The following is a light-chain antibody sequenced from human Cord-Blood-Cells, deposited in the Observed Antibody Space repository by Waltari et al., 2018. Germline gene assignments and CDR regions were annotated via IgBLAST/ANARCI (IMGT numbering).Light chain of an antibody. J-gene: IGLJ2*01. V-gene: IGLV2-14*01. Sequence: QSALTQPASVSGSPGQSITISWTGTSSDVGGYNYVPWYQQHPGKAPKLMIYEVSNRPSGVSNRFSGSKSGNTASLTISGLQAEDEADYYCSSYTSSSTLVFGGGTKLTVL. CDR3: SSYTSSSTLV. CDR2: EVS. CDR1: SSDVGGYNY.